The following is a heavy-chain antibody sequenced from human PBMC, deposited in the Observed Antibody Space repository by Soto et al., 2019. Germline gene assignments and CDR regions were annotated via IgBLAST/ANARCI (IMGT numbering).Heavy chain of an antibody. CDR3: ARGPRITMGGVVMRPRGWFDP. V-gene: IGHV4-34*01. D-gene: IGHD3-3*01. J-gene: IGHJ5*02. Sequence: SETLSLTCAVYGGSFSGYYWSWIRQPPGKGLEWIGEINHSGSTNYNPSLKSRVTISVDTSKNQFSLKLSSATAADTAVYYCARGPRITMGGVVMRPRGWFDPWGQGTLVNVAS. CDR1: GGSFSGYY. CDR2: INHSGST.